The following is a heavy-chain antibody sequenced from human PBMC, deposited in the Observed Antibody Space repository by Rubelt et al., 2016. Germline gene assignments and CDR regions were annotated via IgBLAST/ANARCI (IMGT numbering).Heavy chain of an antibody. CDR1: GYTFTSYY. Sequence: QVQLVQSGAEVKKPGASVKVSCKASGYTFTSYYMHWVRQAPGQGLEWMGIINPSGGSTTYAQKFQGRVSMTRETSTGTVYMDLSRLRCEERAVYYCARVGFYYDSGSYVDWGQGTLVTVSS. D-gene: IGHD3-10*01. CDR3: ARVGFYYDSGSYVD. V-gene: IGHV1-46*01. CDR2: INPSGGST. J-gene: IGHJ4*02.